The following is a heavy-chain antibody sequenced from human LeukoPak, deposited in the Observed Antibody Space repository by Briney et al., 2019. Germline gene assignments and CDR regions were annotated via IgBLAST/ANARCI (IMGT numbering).Heavy chain of an antibody. V-gene: IGHV4-30-4*08. CDR1: GGSISSGDYY. CDR2: IYYSGST. CDR3: ARDHNNSSSYYYYYYYMDV. Sequence: SETLSLTCTVSGGSISSGDYYWSRIRQPPGKGLEWIGYIYYSGSTYYNPSLESRVTISVDTSKNQFSLKLSSVTAADTAVYYCARDHNNSSSYYYYYYYMDVWGKGTTVTVSS. D-gene: IGHD6-6*01. J-gene: IGHJ6*03.